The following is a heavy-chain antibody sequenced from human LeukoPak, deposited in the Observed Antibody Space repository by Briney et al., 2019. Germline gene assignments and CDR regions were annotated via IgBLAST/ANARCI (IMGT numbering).Heavy chain of an antibody. CDR3: ARDNRVGTHDFWSGPNLGFDP. Sequence: GGSLRLSCAASGFTFSDYYMSWIRQAPGKGLEWVSYISSSGSTIYYADSVKGRFTISRDNAKNSLYLQMNSLRAEDTAVYYCARDNRVGTHDFWSGPNLGFDPWGQGTLVTVSS. D-gene: IGHD3-3*01. CDR1: GFTFSDYY. J-gene: IGHJ5*02. V-gene: IGHV3-11*01. CDR2: ISSSGSTI.